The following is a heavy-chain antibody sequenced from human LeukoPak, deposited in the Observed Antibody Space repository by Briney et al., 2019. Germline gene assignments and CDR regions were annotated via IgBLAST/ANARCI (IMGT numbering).Heavy chain of an antibody. CDR3: AREGVGATSGLTFFDY. CDR1: GGTFSSYA. D-gene: IGHD1-26*01. V-gene: IGHV1-69*13. J-gene: IGHJ4*02. Sequence: VASVKVSCKASGGTFSSYAISWVRQAPGQGLEWMGGIIPIFGTANYAQKFQGRVTITADESTGTAYMELSSLRSEDTAVYYCAREGVGATSGLTFFDYWGQGTLVTVSS. CDR2: IIPIFGTA.